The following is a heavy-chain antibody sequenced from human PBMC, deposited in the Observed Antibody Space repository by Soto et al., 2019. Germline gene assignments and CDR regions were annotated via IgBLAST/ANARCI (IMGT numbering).Heavy chain of an antibody. V-gene: IGHV3-23*01. CDR1: GFTFSSYA. CDR2: ISGSGGST. Sequence: PGGSLGLSCSASGFTFSSYAMSWVRQAPGKGLEWVSAISGSGGSTYYADSVKGRFTISRDNSKNTLYLQMNSLRAEDTAVYYCAIKGLGELSLWGQGTLVTVSS. D-gene: IGHD3-16*02. CDR3: AIKGLGELSL. J-gene: IGHJ4*02.